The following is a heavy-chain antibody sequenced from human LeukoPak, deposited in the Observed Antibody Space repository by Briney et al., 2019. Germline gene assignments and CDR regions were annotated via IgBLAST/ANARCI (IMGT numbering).Heavy chain of an antibody. V-gene: IGHV3-74*01. CDR2: INTDGSST. Sequence: GGSLRLSCAASGFTFSSNWMHWARQAPGKGLVWVSRINTDGSSTSYADAVKGRFTISRDNAKNTLYLQMNSLRAEDTAVYYCARLYSPLDYWGQGTLVTVSS. CDR1: GFTFSSNW. CDR3: ARLYSPLDY. J-gene: IGHJ4*02. D-gene: IGHD4-11*01.